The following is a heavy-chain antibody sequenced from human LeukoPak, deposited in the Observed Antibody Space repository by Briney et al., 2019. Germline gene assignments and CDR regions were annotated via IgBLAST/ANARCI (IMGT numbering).Heavy chain of an antibody. J-gene: IGHJ3*02. D-gene: IGHD3-22*01. CDR2: ISGSGGST. Sequence: GGSLRLSCAASGFTFSSYAMSWVRQAPGKGLEWVSAISGSGGSTYYADSVKGRFTISRDNSKNTLYLQMNSLRAEDTAVYYCAKRMYYYDSSGYDAFDIWGQGTMVTVSS. CDR1: GFTFSSYA. CDR3: AKRMYYYDSSGYDAFDI. V-gene: IGHV3-23*01.